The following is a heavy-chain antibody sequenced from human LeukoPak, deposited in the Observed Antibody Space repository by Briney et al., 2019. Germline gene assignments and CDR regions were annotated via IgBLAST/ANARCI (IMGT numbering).Heavy chain of an antibody. CDR1: GFTFSSYS. D-gene: IGHD6-19*01. CDR3: ARDPYSSGWYKDAFDI. CDR2: ISGSSSYI. Sequence: PGGSLRLSCAASGFTFSSYSMNWVRQAPGKGLEWVSSISGSSSYINYADSVKGRFTISRDNAQNSLFLRLNSLRAEDTAAYYCARDPYSSGWYKDAFDIWGQGTMVTVSS. V-gene: IGHV3-21*01. J-gene: IGHJ3*02.